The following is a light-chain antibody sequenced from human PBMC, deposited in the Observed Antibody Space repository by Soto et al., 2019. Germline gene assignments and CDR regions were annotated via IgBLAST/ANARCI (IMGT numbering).Light chain of an antibody. V-gene: IGKV3-11*01. CDR2: DAS. Sequence: EIVLTQSPATLSLSPGERATLSCRASQSVSSYLAWYQQKPGQAHRLLIYDASNRATGIQARFSGSGSGTDFTLTIRSLEPEDFAVYYCMQRTNWPLTFGGGTKVDIK. CDR1: QSVSSY. J-gene: IGKJ4*01. CDR3: MQRTNWPLT.